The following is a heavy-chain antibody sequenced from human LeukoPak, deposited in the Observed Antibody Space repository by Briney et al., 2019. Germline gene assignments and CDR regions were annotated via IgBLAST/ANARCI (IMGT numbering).Heavy chain of an antibody. CDR2: ISGSGGGT. D-gene: IGHD3-22*01. Sequence: PGGSLRLSCAASGFTFSSYAMSWVRQAPGKGLEWFSAISGSGGGTYYADFVKGRFTSSRDNSKNTLYLQMNSLRAEDTAVYYCAKENYYDSSGYYYWGQGTLVTVSS. CDR1: GFTFSSYA. CDR3: AKENYYDSSGYYY. V-gene: IGHV3-23*01. J-gene: IGHJ4*02.